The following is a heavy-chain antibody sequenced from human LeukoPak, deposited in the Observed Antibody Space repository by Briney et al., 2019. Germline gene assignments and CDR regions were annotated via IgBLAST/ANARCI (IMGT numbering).Heavy chain of an antibody. D-gene: IGHD3-22*01. V-gene: IGHV4-34*01. CDR3: ATSALYYYDSSGYSLWAFDI. CDR1: GGSFSGYY. CDR2: INHSGST. Sequence: SETLFLTCAVYGGSFSGYYWSWIRQPPGKGLEWIGEINHSGSTNYNASLKSRVTISIDTSKNQFSLKLSSVTAADTAVYYCATSALYYYDSSGYSLWAFDIWGQGTMATVSS. J-gene: IGHJ3*02.